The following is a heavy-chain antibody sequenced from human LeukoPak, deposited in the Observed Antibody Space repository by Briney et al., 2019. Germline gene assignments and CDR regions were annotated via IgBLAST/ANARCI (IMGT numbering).Heavy chain of an antibody. J-gene: IGHJ6*03. V-gene: IGHV3-7*01. CDR3: ARDHSGYEYGSFTYHYQYMDV. CDR1: GFTFNNYW. Sequence: GGSLRLSCAASGFTFNNYWMSWVRQAPGKGLEWVANVKPDGGEKYYADSVKGRFTISRDNAKNSMYLQMNSLRADDTAVYYCARDHSGYEYGSFTYHYQYMDVWGKGTTVTVSS. CDR2: VKPDGGEK. D-gene: IGHD5-12*01.